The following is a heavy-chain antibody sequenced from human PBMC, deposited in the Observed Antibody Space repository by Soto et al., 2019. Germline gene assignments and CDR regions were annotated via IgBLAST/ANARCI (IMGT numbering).Heavy chain of an antibody. V-gene: IGHV4-39*01. CDR1: GGSITSSSYY. Sequence: SETLSLTCTVSGGSITSSSYYWGWIRQPPGKGLEWIGSIYYSGSTYYNPSLKSRVTISVDTSKNQFSLKLGSVTAADTAVYYCATPPSSSSLVDYWGQGALVTVSS. CDR2: IYYSGST. D-gene: IGHD6-6*01. CDR3: ATPPSSSSLVDY. J-gene: IGHJ4*02.